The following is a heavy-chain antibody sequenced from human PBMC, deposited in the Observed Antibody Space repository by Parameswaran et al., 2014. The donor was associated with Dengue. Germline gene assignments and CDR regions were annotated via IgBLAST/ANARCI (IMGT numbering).Heavy chain of an antibody. J-gene: IGHJ4*02. D-gene: IGHD2-8*01. Sequence: WVRQAPGQGLEWMGWINPNSGGTNYAQKFQGRVTMTRDTSISTAYMELSSLRSEDTAVYYCALAGARVVLMVYARFDYWGQGTLVTVSS. V-gene: IGHV1-2*02. CDR3: ALAGARVVLMVYARFDY. CDR2: INPNSGGT.